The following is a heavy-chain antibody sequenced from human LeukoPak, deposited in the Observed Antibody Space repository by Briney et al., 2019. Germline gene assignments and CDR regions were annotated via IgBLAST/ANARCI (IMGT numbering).Heavy chain of an antibody. CDR3: ARDGYSSGWHGNDY. CDR2: IIPILGIA. V-gene: IGHV1-69*04. Sequence: SVKVSCKASEGTFSSYAISWVRQAPGQGLEWMGRIIPILGIANYAQKFQGRVTITADKSTSTAYMELSSLRSEDTAVYYCARDGYSSGWHGNDYWGQGTLVTVSS. J-gene: IGHJ4*02. D-gene: IGHD6-19*01. CDR1: EGTFSSYA.